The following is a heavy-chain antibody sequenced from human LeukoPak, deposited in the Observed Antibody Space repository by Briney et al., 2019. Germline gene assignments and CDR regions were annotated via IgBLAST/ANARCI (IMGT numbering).Heavy chain of an antibody. CDR1: GGSFSGYY. Sequence: SETLSLTCAVYGGSFSGYYWSWIRQPPGKGLEWIGEINHSGSTNYNPSLKSRVTISLDTSNHQFSLKLSSVTAAHTAVYYCARAADYYGSGSYPRYYYYYGMDVWGQGTTVTVSS. J-gene: IGHJ6*02. CDR3: ARAADYYGSGSYPRYYYYYGMDV. D-gene: IGHD3-10*01. V-gene: IGHV4-34*01. CDR2: INHSGST.